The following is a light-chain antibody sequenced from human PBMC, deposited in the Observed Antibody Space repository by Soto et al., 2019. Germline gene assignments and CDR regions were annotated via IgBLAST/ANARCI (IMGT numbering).Light chain of an antibody. CDR2: DAS. CDR1: QSVSSY. J-gene: IGKJ4*01. V-gene: IGKV3-11*01. CDR3: QQRRDWPLGLT. Sequence: EIVLTQSPATLSLSPGERATLSCRASQSVSSYLAWYQQKPGQAPRLLIYDASNRATGIPARFSGSGSGTDFILTISSLEPEDFAVYYCQQRRDWPLGLTFGGGTKVDIK.